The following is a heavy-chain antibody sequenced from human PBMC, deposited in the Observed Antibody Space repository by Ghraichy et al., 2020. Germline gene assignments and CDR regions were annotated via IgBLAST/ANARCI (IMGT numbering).Heavy chain of an antibody. CDR1: GGSISSGGFY. V-gene: IGHV4-31*03. J-gene: IGHJ6*03. CDR2: IYYSGRT. CDR3: ARVEWGSSSRDSYDYYYMDV. D-gene: IGHD6-6*01. Sequence: TLSLTCTVSGGSISSGGFYWSWIRQHPGKGLEWIGYIYYSGRTHYNPSLKSRVIMSVDTSENQFSLKLSSVTAADTAVYYCARVEWGSSSRDSYDYYYMDVWGKGTTVTVSS.